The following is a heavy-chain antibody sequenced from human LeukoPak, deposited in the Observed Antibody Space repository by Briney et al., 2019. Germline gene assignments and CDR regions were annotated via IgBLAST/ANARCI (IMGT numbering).Heavy chain of an antibody. D-gene: IGHD3-10*01. CDR1: GYTLTELS. CDR2: FDPEDGET. CDR3: ATVLSLTMVKSAPDY. V-gene: IGHV1-24*01. Sequence: GASVKVSCKVSGYTLTELSMHWVRQAPGKGLEWMGGFDPEDGETIYAQKFQGRVTMTEDTSTDTAYMELSSLRSEDTAVYYCATVLSLTMVKSAPDYWGQGTLVTVSS. J-gene: IGHJ4*02.